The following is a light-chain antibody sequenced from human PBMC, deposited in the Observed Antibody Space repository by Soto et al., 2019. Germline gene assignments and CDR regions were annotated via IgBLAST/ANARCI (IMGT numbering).Light chain of an antibody. Sequence: QSALTQPASVSGSPGQSITISCTGTSSDVGGYNYVSWYQQHPGKAPKLMIYDVSNRPSGVSNRFCGSKSGNTAYLTISGLRAEDEADYYCSSYTSSSTLEGVFGGGTKLTVL. CDR3: SSYTSSSTLEGV. J-gene: IGLJ2*01. CDR2: DVS. CDR1: SSDVGGYNY. V-gene: IGLV2-14*01.